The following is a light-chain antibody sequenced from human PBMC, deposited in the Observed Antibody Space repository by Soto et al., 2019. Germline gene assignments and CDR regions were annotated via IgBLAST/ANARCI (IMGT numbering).Light chain of an antibody. CDR3: QQYYSPLTLT. J-gene: IGKJ4*01. V-gene: IGKV4-1*01. Sequence: EIVMTDSTGSLAVALCEGASISCRPSQSVLYSSNNKNYLAWYQQKAGQPPKLLIYWASTRESGVPDRFSGSASGTDFTLPICSLQTDDVAVYCCQQYYSPLTLTFGGGTKVDIK. CDR2: WAS. CDR1: QSVLYSSNNKNY.